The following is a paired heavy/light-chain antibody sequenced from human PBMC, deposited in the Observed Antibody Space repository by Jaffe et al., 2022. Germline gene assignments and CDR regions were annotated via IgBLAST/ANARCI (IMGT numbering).Heavy chain of an antibody. J-gene: IGHJ6*03. D-gene: IGHD5-18*01. CDR3: ARLIHTYGSYYYSYYMDV. V-gene: IGHV4-59*01. Sequence: QVQLQESGPGLVKPSETLSLTCTVSGGSITNYYWTWIRQPPGKGLEWIGYVYYSGSTNYNPSLKSPVTISVDTSNNQFSLKLSSVTAADTAVYYCARLIHTYGSYYYSYYMDVWGKGTTVTVSS. CDR1: GGSITNYY. CDR2: VYYSGST.
Light chain of an antibody. CDR3: QQATSFPLT. CDR2: AAS. V-gene: IGKV1-12*01. CDR1: LGISSW. J-gene: IGKJ4*01. Sequence: DIQMTQSPSSVSASVGDTVTITCRASLGISSWLAWYQQKPGEAPKLLIYAASSLQSGVPSRFSGSGSGTDFTLTISSLQPEDFATYYCQQATSFPLTFGGGTKVEI.